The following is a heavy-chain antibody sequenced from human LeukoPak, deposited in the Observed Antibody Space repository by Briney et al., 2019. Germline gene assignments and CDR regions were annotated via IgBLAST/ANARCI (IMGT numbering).Heavy chain of an antibody. V-gene: IGHV3-23*01. D-gene: IGHD2-8*02. CDR1: GFTFSTFA. Sequence: GSLRLSCAASGFTFSTFAMIWVRQPPGKGLEWVSSIFPSGGEIHYADSVRDRFTISRDNSKSTLSLQMNSLRAEDTAIYYCATYRQVLLPFESWGQGTLVTVSS. J-gene: IGHJ4*02. CDR3: ATYRQVLLPFES. CDR2: IFPSGGEI.